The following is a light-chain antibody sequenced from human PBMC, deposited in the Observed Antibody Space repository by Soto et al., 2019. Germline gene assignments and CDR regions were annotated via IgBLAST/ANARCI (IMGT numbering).Light chain of an antibody. CDR1: QSISSW. V-gene: IGKV1-5*01. CDR3: QQYNSYSPT. J-gene: IGKJ1*01. Sequence: DIKMTQSPSTLSASVGAAVTITCRASQSISSWLAWYQQKPGKAPKILIYDASSLESGVPSRFSGSGSGTECTLTISSLQPDDVATYYCQQYNSYSPTFAQGTKVDIK. CDR2: DAS.